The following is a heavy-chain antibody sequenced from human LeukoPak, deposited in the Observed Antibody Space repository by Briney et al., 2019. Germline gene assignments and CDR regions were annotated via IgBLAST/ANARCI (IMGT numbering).Heavy chain of an antibody. CDR2: IKQDGSEK. Sequence: GGSLRLSCAASGFTFSSYWMSWVRQAQGKGLEWVANIKQDGSEKYYVDSVKGRFTISRDSAKNSLYLQMNSLRAEDTAVYYCARLLVYNSGGEAFDHWGQGTLVTVSS. V-gene: IGHV3-7*01. D-gene: IGHD1-20*01. J-gene: IGHJ4*02. CDR3: ARLLVYNSGGEAFDH. CDR1: GFTFSSYW.